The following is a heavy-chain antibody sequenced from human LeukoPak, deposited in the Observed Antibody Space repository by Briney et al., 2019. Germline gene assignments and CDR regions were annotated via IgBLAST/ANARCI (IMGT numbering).Heavy chain of an antibody. J-gene: IGHJ5*02. CDR2: IYSGGST. D-gene: IGHD6-19*01. V-gene: IGHV3-53*01. Sequence: PGGSLRLSCAASGFTVSSNYMSLVRQAPGKGLEWVSVIYSGGSTYYADSVKGRFTISRDNSKNTLYLQMNSLRAEDTAVYYCARVIAVAGIIGPWGQGTLVTVSS. CDR3: ARVIAVAGIIGP. CDR1: GFTVSSNY.